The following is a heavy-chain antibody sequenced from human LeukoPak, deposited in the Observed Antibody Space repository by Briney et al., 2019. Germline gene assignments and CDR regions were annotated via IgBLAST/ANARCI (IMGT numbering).Heavy chain of an antibody. D-gene: IGHD3-10*01. CDR2: ISCSSVAI. J-gene: IGHJ4*02. CDR3: AREEYYYGSGTYYNVLDY. V-gene: IGHV3-48*02. CDR1: LLTFINYS. Sequence: GGALRQSFSTPLLTFINYSMTSVRQTPGKGLEWLSYISCSSVAIYYAGSVKGRFTISRDNAKNSMYLQMHSLRDDDTAVYYCAREEYYYGSGTYYNVLDYWGQGALVTVSS.